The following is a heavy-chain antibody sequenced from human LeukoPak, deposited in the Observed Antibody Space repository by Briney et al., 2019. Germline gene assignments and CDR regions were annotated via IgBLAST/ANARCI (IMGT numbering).Heavy chain of an antibody. J-gene: IGHJ5*02. CDR3: ARRLSSIRFDP. CDR1: GYTFTSYD. Sequence: SVKVSCKASGYTFTSYDINWVRQATGQGLEWMGGIIPIFGTANYAQKFQGRVTITTDESTSTAYMELSSLRSEDTAVYYCARRLSSIRFDPWGQGTLVTVSS. V-gene: IGHV1-69*05. CDR2: IIPIFGTA. D-gene: IGHD6-6*01.